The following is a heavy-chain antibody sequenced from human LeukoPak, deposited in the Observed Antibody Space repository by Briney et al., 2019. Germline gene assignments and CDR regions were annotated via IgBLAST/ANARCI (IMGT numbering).Heavy chain of an antibody. CDR2: ISSSGGNI. J-gene: IGHJ4*02. Sequence: GGSLRLSCAASGFSFSSYEMIWVRQAPGKGLEWISYISSSGGNIYYADSVKGRFTISRDNAKNSLYLQMNSLRVEDTAVYYCARANTIFGVEPDYYFDYWGQGSLVSVSS. CDR1: GFSFSSYE. V-gene: IGHV3-48*03. CDR3: ARANTIFGVEPDYYFDY. D-gene: IGHD3-3*01.